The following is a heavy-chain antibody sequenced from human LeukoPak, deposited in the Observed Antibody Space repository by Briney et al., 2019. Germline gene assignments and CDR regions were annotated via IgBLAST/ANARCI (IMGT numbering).Heavy chain of an antibody. D-gene: IGHD3-3*01. V-gene: IGHV4-39*01. CDR3: AKHSLCLTYYDFWSGYYSPCYMDV. J-gene: IGHJ6*03. CDR1: GGSISSSSYY. Sequence: SETLSLTCTVSGGSISSSSYYWGWFRQPPGKGLEWIGGIFFSGGTYYNPSLKSRVTISVDTSKNQFSLKLSSVTAADTAVYYCAKHSLCLTYYDFWSGYYSPCYMDVWGKGTTVTVSS. CDR2: IFFSGGT.